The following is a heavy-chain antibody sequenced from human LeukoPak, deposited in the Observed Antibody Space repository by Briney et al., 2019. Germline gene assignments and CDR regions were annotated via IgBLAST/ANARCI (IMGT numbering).Heavy chain of an antibody. V-gene: IGHV4-59*01. D-gene: IGHD3-3*01. Sequence: SETLSLTCTVSGGSISSYYWSWIRQLPGKGLEWIGYIYYSGSTNYNPSFKSRVTISVDTSKNQFSLKLSSVTAADTAVYYCARAWGDTIFGVVITSYFDYWGQGTLVTVSS. CDR2: IYYSGST. CDR3: ARAWGDTIFGVVITSYFDY. CDR1: GGSISSYY. J-gene: IGHJ4*02.